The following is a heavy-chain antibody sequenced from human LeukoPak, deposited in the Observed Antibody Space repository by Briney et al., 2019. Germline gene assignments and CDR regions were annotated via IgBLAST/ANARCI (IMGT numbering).Heavy chain of an antibody. CDR3: ARDLGQGIVGATNWFDP. V-gene: IGHV3-21*01. J-gene: IGHJ5*02. D-gene: IGHD1-26*01. CDR2: ISSSSSYI. CDR1: GFTFSSYS. Sequence: GGSLRLSCAASGFTFSSYSMNWVRQAPGKGLEWVSSISSSSSYIYYADSVKGRFTISRDNAKNSLYLQMNSLRAEDTAVYYCARDLGQGIVGATNWFDPWGQGTLVTVSS.